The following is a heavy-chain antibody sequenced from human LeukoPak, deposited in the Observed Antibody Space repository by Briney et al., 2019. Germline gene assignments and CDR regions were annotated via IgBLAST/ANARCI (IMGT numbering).Heavy chain of an antibody. CDR1: GGTFSSYA. CDR2: IIPIFGTA. D-gene: IGHD1-7*01. J-gene: IGHJ4*02. V-gene: IGHV1-69*06. CDR3: ARAGQSGTFYDPVDY. Sequence: GSSVKVSCKASGGTFSSYAISWVRQAPGQGLGWMGGIIPIFGTANYAQKFQGRVTITADKSTSTAYMELSSLRSEDTAVYYCARAGQSGTFYDPVDYWGQGTLVTVSS.